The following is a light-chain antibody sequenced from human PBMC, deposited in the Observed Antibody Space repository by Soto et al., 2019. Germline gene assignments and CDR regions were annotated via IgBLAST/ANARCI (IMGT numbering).Light chain of an antibody. V-gene: IGKV3-15*01. CDR2: GVS. CDR3: QQYDNWPPYT. J-gene: IGKJ2*01. CDR1: QSISRN. Sequence: EIVMTQSPGTLSVSPGERVTLSCRASQSISRNLAWYQQRPGRAPRLLIYGVSTRATGIPARFSGSGSETDFTLTISSLQSEVFAVYYCQQYDNWPPYTFGQGTKREIK.